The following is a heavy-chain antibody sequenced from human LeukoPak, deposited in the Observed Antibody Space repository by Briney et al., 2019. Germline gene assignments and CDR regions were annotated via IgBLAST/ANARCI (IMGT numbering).Heavy chain of an antibody. D-gene: IGHD6-19*01. CDR2: IRGGGAP. J-gene: IGHJ5*02. CDR1: GFTFSSHT. V-gene: IGHV3-23*01. CDR3: ARCTXGDGSGWCTWFVP. Sequence: GGSLRLSCAASGFTFSSHTMNWVRQAPGKGLQWVSSIRGGGAPVYADSVKGRFTISRDDFKSTVFLQMDSLRPEDTAVYYCARCTXGDGSGWCTWFVPWGQGTLVTVSS.